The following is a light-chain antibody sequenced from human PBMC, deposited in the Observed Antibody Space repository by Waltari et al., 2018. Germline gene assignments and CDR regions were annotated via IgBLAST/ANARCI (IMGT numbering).Light chain of an antibody. V-gene: IGKV1-9*01. Sequence: DIQLTQSPSFLSASVGDRVTITCRASQGTNNYLAWYQQKPGKAPNLLSYGTSTLQSGVPSRFSGSQSGTEFTLTISSLQPEDFATYYCQQFKSFLFTFGQGTRLDIK. CDR2: GTS. CDR1: QGTNNY. J-gene: IGKJ5*01. CDR3: QQFKSFLFT.